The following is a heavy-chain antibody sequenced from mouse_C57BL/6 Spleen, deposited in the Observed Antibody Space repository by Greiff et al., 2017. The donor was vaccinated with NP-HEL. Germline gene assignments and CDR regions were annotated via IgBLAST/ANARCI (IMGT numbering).Heavy chain of an antibody. J-gene: IGHJ3*01. CDR1: GYTFTDHT. CDR3: AESIYDGYYGFAY. CDR2: IYPRDGST. V-gene: IGHV1-78*01. D-gene: IGHD2-3*01. Sequence: QVQLQQSDAELVKPGASVKISCKVSGYTFTDHTIHWMKQRPEQGLEWIGYIYPRDGSTKYNEKFKGKATLTVDKSSSTAYRQLNSLTSEDSAVYFCAESIYDGYYGFAYWGQGTLVTVSA.